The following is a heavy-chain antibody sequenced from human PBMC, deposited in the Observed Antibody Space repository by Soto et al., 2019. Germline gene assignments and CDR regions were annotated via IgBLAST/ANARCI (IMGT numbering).Heavy chain of an antibody. V-gene: IGHV1-2*04. CDR1: GYTFSSYY. J-gene: IGHJ5*02. Sequence: ASVKVSCKASGYTFSSYYMHWVRQAPGQGLEWMGWINPNSGGTNYAQKFQGWVTMTRDTSISTAYMELSRLRSDDTAVYYCARGQYCTNGVCYGGWWFDPWGQGTLVTVSS. D-gene: IGHD2-8*01. CDR3: ARGQYCTNGVCYGGWWFDP. CDR2: INPNSGGT.